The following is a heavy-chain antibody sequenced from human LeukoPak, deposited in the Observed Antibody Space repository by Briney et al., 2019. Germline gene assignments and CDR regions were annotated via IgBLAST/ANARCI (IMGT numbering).Heavy chain of an antibody. CDR3: ARSYCSSTNCYGLDYFDY. CDR2: IRNKANSYAT. D-gene: IGHD2-2*01. Sequence: GGSLRLSCATSGFTLSDHYIDWVRQAPGKGLEWVGRIRNKANSYATEYAASVKGRFTISRDDSQNSLYLQTNSLKTEDTAVYYCARSYCSSTNCYGLDYFDYWGQGTLVTVSS. V-gene: IGHV3-72*01. CDR1: GFTLSDHY. J-gene: IGHJ4*02.